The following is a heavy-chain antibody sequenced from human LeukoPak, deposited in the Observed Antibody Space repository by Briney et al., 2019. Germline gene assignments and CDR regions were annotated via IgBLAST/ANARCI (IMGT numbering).Heavy chain of an antibody. Sequence: GASVKVSCKASGYTFTSYGISWVRQAPGQGLEWIGWISAYNGNTNYAQKLQGRVTMTTDTSTSTAYMELRSLRSDDTAVYYCASSKNYYDTSGLDYWGQGTLVTVSS. J-gene: IGHJ4*02. D-gene: IGHD3-22*01. CDR1: GYTFTSYG. CDR2: ISAYNGNT. V-gene: IGHV1-18*01. CDR3: ASSKNYYDTSGLDY.